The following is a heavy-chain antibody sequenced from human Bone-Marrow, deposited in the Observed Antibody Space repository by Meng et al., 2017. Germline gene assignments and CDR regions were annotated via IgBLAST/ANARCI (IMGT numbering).Heavy chain of an antibody. CDR1: GYIFTNYY. Sequence: ASVKVSCKASGYIFTNYYIHWVRQAPGQGLELMGVINPSGGTTSYAQKFQGRVTMTRDTSTTTVYLELSSLRSEDTAVYYCARAGRGERWLVPPDYWGQGTLVTVSS. V-gene: IGHV1-46*01. D-gene: IGHD6-19*01. J-gene: IGHJ4*02. CDR3: ARAGRGERWLVPPDY. CDR2: INPSGGTT.